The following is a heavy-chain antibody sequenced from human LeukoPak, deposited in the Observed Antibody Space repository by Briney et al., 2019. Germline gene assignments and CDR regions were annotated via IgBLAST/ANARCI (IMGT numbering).Heavy chain of an antibody. CDR1: GGTFSSYA. D-gene: IGHD2-2*01. J-gene: IGHJ4*02. CDR3: ARDLGSPDCSSTSGSQPFAY. Sequence: SVKVSCKASGGTFSSYAISWVRQAPGQGLEWMGGIIPIFGTANYAQKFQGRVTITTDESTSTAYMELSSLRSEDTAVYYCARDLGSPDCSSTSGSQPFAYWGQGTLVAVSS. CDR2: IIPIFGTA. V-gene: IGHV1-69*05.